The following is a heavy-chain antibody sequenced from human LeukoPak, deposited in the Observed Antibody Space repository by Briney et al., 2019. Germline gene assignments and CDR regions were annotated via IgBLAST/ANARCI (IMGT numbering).Heavy chain of an antibody. J-gene: IGHJ6*02. CDR1: GYTFTSYY. CDR2: INPSGGST. Sequence: GASVKVSCKASGYTFTSYYILWVRQAPGQGLEWMGFINPSGGSTSYPQKFQGRVTMTEDTSTDTAYMELSSLRSEDTAVYYCATDLIAAAGTRYYYGMDVWGQGTTVTVSS. D-gene: IGHD6-13*01. CDR3: ATDLIAAAGTRYYYGMDV. V-gene: IGHV1-46*01.